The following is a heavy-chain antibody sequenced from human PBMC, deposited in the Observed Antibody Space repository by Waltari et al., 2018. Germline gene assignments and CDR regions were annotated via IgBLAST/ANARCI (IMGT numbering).Heavy chain of an antibody. J-gene: IGHJ4*02. CDR2: MNEDGRTT. CDR3: IRDLAGSRGR. CDR1: GFTFSSNW. D-gene: IGHD6-19*01. Sequence: EVQLVESGGGLVQPGGSLRIPCLASGFTFSSNWMHWVRQGPGKGLLWVARMNEDGRTTTYADSVKGRFTISRDNAKSTLYLQMNTLRAEDTAVYYCIRDLAGSRGRWGQGTLVTVSS. V-gene: IGHV3-74*03.